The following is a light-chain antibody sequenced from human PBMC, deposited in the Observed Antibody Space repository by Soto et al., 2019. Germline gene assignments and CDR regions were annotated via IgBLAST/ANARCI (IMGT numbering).Light chain of an antibody. CDR3: QHYNSYSEA. CDR2: KAS. V-gene: IGKV1-5*03. J-gene: IGKJ1*01. Sequence: DIQMTQSPSTLSGSVGARVTITCRASQTISSWLAWYQQKPGKAPKHLIYKASTLKSGVPSRFIGSGSGTEFTLTISSLQPDDFATYYCQHYNSYSEAFGQGTKV. CDR1: QTISSW.